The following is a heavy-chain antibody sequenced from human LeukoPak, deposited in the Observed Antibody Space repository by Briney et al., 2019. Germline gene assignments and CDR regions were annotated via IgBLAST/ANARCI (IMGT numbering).Heavy chain of an antibody. Sequence: PGRSLRLSCAASGFTFSSYAMHWVRQAPGKGLEWVAVISYDGSNKYYADSVKGRFTFSRDNSKNTLYLQMNSLRAEDTAVYYCASSTYYYDSSGPDYWGQGTLVTVSS. CDR1: GFTFSSYA. D-gene: IGHD3-22*01. CDR3: ASSTYYYDSSGPDY. CDR2: ISYDGSNK. V-gene: IGHV3-30-3*01. J-gene: IGHJ4*02.